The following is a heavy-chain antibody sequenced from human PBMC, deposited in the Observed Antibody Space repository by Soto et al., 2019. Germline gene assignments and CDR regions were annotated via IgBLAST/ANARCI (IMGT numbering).Heavy chain of an antibody. D-gene: IGHD4-17*01. J-gene: IGHJ6*02. CDR1: GGTFSSYA. CDR2: IIPIFGTA. Sequence: VKVSCKASGGTFSSYAISWVRQAPGQGLEWMGGIIPIFGTANYAQKFQGRVTITADESTSTAYMELSSLRSEDTAVYYCARDGSTVTSIESYYYYGMDVWGQGTTVTVSS. CDR3: ARDGSTVTSIESYYYYGMDV. V-gene: IGHV1-69*13.